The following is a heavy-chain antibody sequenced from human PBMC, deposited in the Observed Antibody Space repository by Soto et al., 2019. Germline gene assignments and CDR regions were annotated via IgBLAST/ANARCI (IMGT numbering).Heavy chain of an antibody. J-gene: IGHJ4*02. CDR3: STLAVAPYSFDY. CDR2: ISYDGSNK. V-gene: IGHV3-30-3*01. D-gene: IGHD6-19*01. Sequence: PGGSLRLSCAASGFTFSSYAMHWVRQAPGKGLEWVAVISYDGSNKYYADSVKGRFTISRDNSKNTLYLQMNSLRAEDTAVYYFSTLAVAPYSFDYSGPAPLVTLSS. CDR1: GFTFSSYA.